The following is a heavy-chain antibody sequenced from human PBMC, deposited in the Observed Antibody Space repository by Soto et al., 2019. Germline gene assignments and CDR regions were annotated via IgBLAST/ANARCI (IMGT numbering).Heavy chain of an antibody. Sequence: GGSLRLSCAASGFTVSSNYMSWVRQAPGKGLEWVSVIYSGGSTYYADSVKGRFTISRDNSKNTLYLQMNSLRAEDTAVYYCAREKTGGYYGSGGYGTLGLWGQGTLVTVSS. V-gene: IGHV3-66*01. CDR2: IYSGGST. CDR1: GFTVSSNY. J-gene: IGHJ4*02. D-gene: IGHD3-10*01. CDR3: AREKTGGYYGSGGYGTLGL.